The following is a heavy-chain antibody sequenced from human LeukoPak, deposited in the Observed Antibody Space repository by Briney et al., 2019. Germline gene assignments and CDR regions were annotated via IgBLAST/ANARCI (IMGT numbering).Heavy chain of an antibody. J-gene: IGHJ3*02. D-gene: IGHD4-11*01. CDR3: VRASNIAFNS. Sequence: SETLCLTCTVPGVSIRGPDLSWIRQPPGKRLEWIGNIYYTGSTNYNPSLKGRVTISVDTSKNQFSLKVTSVTAADTAVYYCVRASNIAFNSWAQGTMVTVSS. CDR2: IYYTGST. CDR1: GVSIRGPD. V-gene: IGHV4-59*11.